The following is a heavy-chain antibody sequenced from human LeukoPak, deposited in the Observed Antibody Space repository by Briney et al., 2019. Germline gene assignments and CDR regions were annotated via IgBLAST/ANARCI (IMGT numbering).Heavy chain of an antibody. CDR3: ARGPLVVYDSSGYYPYYFDY. CDR1: GDTFTSYD. J-gene: IGHJ4*02. Sequence: ASVKVSCKASGDTFTSYDINWVRQATGQGLEWMGWMNPNSGDTGYAQKFQGRVTMTRNTSISTAYMELSSLRSEDTAVYYCARGPLVVYDSSGYYPYYFDYWGQGTLVTVSS. D-gene: IGHD3-22*01. V-gene: IGHV1-8*01. CDR2: MNPNSGDT.